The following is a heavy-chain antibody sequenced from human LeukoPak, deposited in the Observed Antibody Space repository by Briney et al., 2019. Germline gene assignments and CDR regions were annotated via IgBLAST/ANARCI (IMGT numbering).Heavy chain of an antibody. Sequence: ASVKVSCKASGYTFTGYYLNWVRQAPGQGLEWMGWINPNTGGTNYAQRFQGRVTMTRDTSISTAYMELSRLRSDDTAVYYCARGGRLTTVTTWWFDPWGQGTLVTVSS. D-gene: IGHD4-11*01. CDR1: GYTFTGYY. V-gene: IGHV1-2*02. J-gene: IGHJ5*02. CDR3: ARGGRLTTVTTWWFDP. CDR2: INPNTGGT.